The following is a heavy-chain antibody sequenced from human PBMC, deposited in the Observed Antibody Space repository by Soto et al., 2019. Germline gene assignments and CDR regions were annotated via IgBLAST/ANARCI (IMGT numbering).Heavy chain of an antibody. Sequence: GGSLRLSCAASGFTFSSYGMHWVRQAPGKGLEWVAVIWYDGSNKYYADSVKGRFTISRDNSKNTLYLQMNSLRAEDTAVYYCARDPTNMFYYYGSGSYYGGIFDYWGQGTLVTVSS. CDR1: GFTFSSYG. V-gene: IGHV3-33*01. J-gene: IGHJ4*02. D-gene: IGHD3-10*01. CDR2: IWYDGSNK. CDR3: ARDPTNMFYYYGSGSYYGGIFDY.